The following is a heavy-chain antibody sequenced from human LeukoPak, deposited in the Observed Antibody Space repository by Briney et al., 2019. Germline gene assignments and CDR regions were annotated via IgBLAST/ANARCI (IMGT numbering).Heavy chain of an antibody. J-gene: IGHJ5*02. V-gene: IGHV3-21*01. CDR1: GFTFSSYS. Sequence: GGSLRLSCAASGFTFSSYSMNWVRQAPGKGLEWVSSISSSSSYIYYADSVKGRFTISSDNAKNSLYLQMNSLRAEDTAVYYCAGGEDYYDSSGYYHWGQGTLVTVSS. CDR3: AGGEDYYDSSGYYH. CDR2: ISSSSSYI. D-gene: IGHD3-22*01.